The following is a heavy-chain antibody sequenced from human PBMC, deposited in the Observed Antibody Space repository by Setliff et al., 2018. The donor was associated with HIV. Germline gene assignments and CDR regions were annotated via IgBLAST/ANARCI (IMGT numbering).Heavy chain of an antibody. CDR1: GYPFTSYG. J-gene: IGHJ4*02. CDR2: ISPYNGDA. CDR3: ARMKAYYNFWRSTYYFDY. V-gene: IGHV1-18*01. D-gene: IGHD3-3*01. Sequence: ASVKVSCKASGYPFTSYGICWVRLAPGHGLEWMGHISPYNGDAYYAEKFQGRVTMTTDTSTTAVSMELTNLRSEDTAVYFCARMKAYYNFWRSTYYFDYWGQGTPVTVSS.